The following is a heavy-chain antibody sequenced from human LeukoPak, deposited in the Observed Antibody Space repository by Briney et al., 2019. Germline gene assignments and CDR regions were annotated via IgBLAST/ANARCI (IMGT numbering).Heavy chain of an antibody. D-gene: IGHD1-1*01. J-gene: IGHJ5*02. CDR1: GGSISSSSYY. CDR3: ARAPLGYPWFDP. V-gene: IGHV4-39*01. CDR2: IYYSGSP. Sequence: SETLSLTCTVSGGSISSSSYYWGWIRQPPGKGLEWIVSIYYSGSPYYNPSLKSRLTISVDTSKNQFSLKLSSVTAADTAVYYCARAPLGYPWFDPWGQGTLVTLPS.